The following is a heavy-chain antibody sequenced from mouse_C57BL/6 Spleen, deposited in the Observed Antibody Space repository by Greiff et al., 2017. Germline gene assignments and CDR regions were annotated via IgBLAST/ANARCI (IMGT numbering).Heavy chain of an antibody. CDR1: GFTFSSYG. D-gene: IGHD2-5*01. V-gene: IGHV5-6*01. Sequence: EVMLVESGGDLVKPGGSLKLSCAASGFTFSSYGMSWVRPTPDKRLEWVATLSSGGSSTYYPDSVKGRFTISRDNAKNTLYLQMSSLKSEDTAMYYCARHTYYSNSGGWYFDVWGTGTTVTVSS. J-gene: IGHJ1*03. CDR3: ARHTYYSNSGGWYFDV. CDR2: LSSGGSST.